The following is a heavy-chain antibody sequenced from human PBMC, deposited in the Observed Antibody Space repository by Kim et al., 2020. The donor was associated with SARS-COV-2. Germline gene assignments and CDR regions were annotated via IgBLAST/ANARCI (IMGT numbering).Heavy chain of an antibody. Sequence: ASVKVSCKVSGYTLTELSMHWVRQAPGKGLEWMGGFDPEDGETIYAQKFQGRVTMTEDTSTDTAYMELSSLRSEDTAVYYCATPNYYDSSGYYRTFDYWGQGTLVTVSP. CDR1: GYTLTELS. CDR3: ATPNYYDSSGYYRTFDY. V-gene: IGHV1-24*01. D-gene: IGHD3-22*01. CDR2: FDPEDGET. J-gene: IGHJ4*02.